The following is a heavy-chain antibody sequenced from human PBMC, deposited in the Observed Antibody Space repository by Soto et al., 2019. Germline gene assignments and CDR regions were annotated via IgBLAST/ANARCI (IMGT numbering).Heavy chain of an antibody. Sequence: GASVKVSCKASGYIFTNHYIHWVGQAPGQGLEWMGIINSSGGSTNYLQKFQGRITMTRDTSTSTVYMELSSLRSEDTAVYFCARADYYDSSGFYYDCWGQGSLVTVSS. CDR3: ARADYYDSSGFYYDC. D-gene: IGHD3-22*01. J-gene: IGHJ4*02. V-gene: IGHV1-46*01. CDR1: GYIFTNHY. CDR2: INSSGGST.